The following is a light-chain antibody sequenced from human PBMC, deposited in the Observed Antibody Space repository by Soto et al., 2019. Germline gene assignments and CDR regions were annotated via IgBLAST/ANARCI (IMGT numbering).Light chain of an antibody. CDR3: SSYTSSSNSV. Sequence: QSALTQPASVSGSPGQSITISCTGTSSDVGNYNYVSWYQQHPGKAPKLMIYDVSNRPSGVSNRFSGSKSGNTASLTISGLQAEDEADYYCSSYTSSSNSVFGGGTKLTVL. J-gene: IGLJ2*01. CDR1: SSDVGNYNY. CDR2: DVS. V-gene: IGLV2-14*01.